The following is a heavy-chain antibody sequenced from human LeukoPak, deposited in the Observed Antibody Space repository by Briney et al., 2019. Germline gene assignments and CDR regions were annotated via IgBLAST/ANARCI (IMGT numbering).Heavy chain of an antibody. CDR3: ARITGTIGEFGY. CDR2: ISAYNGNT. CDR1: GYTFTSYG. D-gene: IGHD1-7*01. J-gene: IGHJ4*02. V-gene: IGHV1-18*01. Sequence: EASVKVSCKASGYTFTSYGISWVRQAPGQGLEWMGWISAYNGNTNYAQKLQGRVTMTTDTSTSTAYMEQRSLRSGDTAVSYCARITGTIGEFGYWGQGTLVPVSS.